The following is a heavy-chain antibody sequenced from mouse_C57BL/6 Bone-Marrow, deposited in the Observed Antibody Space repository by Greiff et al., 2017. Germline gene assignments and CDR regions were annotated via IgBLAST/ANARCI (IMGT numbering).Heavy chain of an antibody. V-gene: IGHV14-4*01. D-gene: IGHD2-4*01. J-gene: IGHJ3*01. Sequence: EVQLQQSGAELVRPGASVKLSCTASGFNIQDDYMHWVKQRPEQGLEWIGWIDPENGDTEYASKFQGKATITADTSSNTAYLQLSSLTSEDTAVYYCTTPYDYDDPRGFAYWGQGTLVTVSA. CDR1: GFNIQDDY. CDR3: TTPYDYDDPRGFAY. CDR2: IDPENGDT.